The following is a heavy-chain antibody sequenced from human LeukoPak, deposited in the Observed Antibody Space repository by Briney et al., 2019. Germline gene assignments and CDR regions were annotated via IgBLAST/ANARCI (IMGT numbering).Heavy chain of an antibody. J-gene: IGHJ6*02. D-gene: IGHD6-13*01. CDR1: GYTFTSYA. V-gene: IGHV1-3*01. Sequence: ASVKVSCKASGYTFTSYAMHWVRQAPGQRLEWMGWINAGNGNTKYSQKFQGRVTITRDTSASTAYMEQSSLRSEDTAVYYCASRSSSWSSYYYGMDVWGQGTTVTVSS. CDR3: ASRSSSWSSYYYGMDV. CDR2: INAGNGNT.